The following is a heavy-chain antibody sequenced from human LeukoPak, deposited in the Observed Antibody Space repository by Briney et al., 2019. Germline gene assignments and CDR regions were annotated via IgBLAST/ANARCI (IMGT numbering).Heavy chain of an antibody. D-gene: IGHD1-1*01. J-gene: IGHJ6*02. V-gene: IGHV3-30*18. CDR3: VKEGPRRTARRYYYYGMDV. CDR2: ISYDGNYT. CDR1: GFTYSGYD. Sequence: GGSLRLSCAASGFTYSGYDMHWVRQAPGKGLEWVAVISYDGNYTYYAGSVKGRFTISRDNSKNTLYLQMNRLRSGDTAVYYCVKEGPRRTARRYYYYGMDVWGQGTTVSISS.